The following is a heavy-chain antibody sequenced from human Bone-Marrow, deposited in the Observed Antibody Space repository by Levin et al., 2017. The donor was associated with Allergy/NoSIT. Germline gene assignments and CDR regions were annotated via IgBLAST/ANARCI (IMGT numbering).Heavy chain of an antibody. D-gene: IGHD4-11*01. Sequence: SETLSLTCTVSGGSISSYYWSWVRQPPGKGLEWIGYIYYSGSTNYNPSLKSRVTISVETSKNQFSLKLSSVTAADTAVYYCARGLEFIDYWGQGTLVTVSS. CDR2: IYYSGST. CDR3: ARGLEFIDY. J-gene: IGHJ4*02. V-gene: IGHV4-59*01. CDR1: GGSISSYY.